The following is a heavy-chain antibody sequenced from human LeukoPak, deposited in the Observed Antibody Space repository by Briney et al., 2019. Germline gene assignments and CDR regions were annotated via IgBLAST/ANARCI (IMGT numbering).Heavy chain of an antibody. V-gene: IGHV1-69*05. CDR3: ARSTNPPYSSTGDWFDP. J-gene: IGHJ5*02. CDR2: IIPIFGTA. CDR1: GGTFSSYA. D-gene: IGHD6-13*01. Sequence: SVKISCKASGGTFSSYAISWVRQAPGQGLEWMGGIIPIFGTANYAQKFQGRVTITTDESTSTAYMELSSLRSEDTAVYYCARSTNPPYSSTGDWFDPWGQGTLVTVSS.